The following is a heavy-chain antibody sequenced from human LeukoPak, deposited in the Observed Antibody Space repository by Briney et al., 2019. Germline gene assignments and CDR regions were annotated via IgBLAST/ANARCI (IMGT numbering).Heavy chain of an antibody. V-gene: IGHV3-74*01. CDR1: GNYW. J-gene: IGHJ4*02. Sequence: GGSLRLSCAASGNYWMHWVRQVPGKGLVWVSHINSDGSWTSYADSVKGRFTISKDNAKSTVYLQMNSLRAEDTAVYYCVSFYETYWGRGTLVTVSS. D-gene: IGHD2/OR15-2a*01. CDR3: VSFYETY. CDR2: INSDGSWT.